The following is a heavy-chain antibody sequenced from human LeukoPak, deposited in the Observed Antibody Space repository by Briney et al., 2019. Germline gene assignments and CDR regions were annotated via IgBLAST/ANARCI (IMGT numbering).Heavy chain of an antibody. J-gene: IGHJ4*02. CDR3: ARSDYDFWSGYFDALDY. CDR1: GYTFTSYD. Sequence: ASVKVSCKASGYTFTSYDINWVRQATGQGLEWMGWMNPNSGNTGYAQKFQGRVTITRNTSISTAYMELSSLRSEDTAVYYCARSDYDFWSGYFDALDYWGQGTLVTVSS. V-gene: IGHV1-8*03. CDR2: MNPNSGNT. D-gene: IGHD3-3*01.